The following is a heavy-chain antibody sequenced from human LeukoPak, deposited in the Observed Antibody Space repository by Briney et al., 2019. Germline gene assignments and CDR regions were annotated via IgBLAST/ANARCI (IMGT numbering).Heavy chain of an antibody. Sequence: GGSLRLSCAASGFTFNTHWMHWVRQAPGKGLVWVSRINTDGSTTTYSDSVKCRFTISRDNDKNTVYLQMNSLRAEDTAVYYCARDRGHAYFFDYWGQGVLGTVSS. CDR1: GFTFNTHW. CDR3: ARDRGHAYFFDY. V-gene: IGHV3-74*01. J-gene: IGHJ4*02. CDR2: INTDGSTT.